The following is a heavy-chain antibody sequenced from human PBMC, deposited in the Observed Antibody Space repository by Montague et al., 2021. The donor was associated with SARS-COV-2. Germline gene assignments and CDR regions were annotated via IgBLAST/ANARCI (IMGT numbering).Heavy chain of an antibody. J-gene: IGHJ4*02. Sequence: SETLSLTCTVSGGSISSSSYYWVWIRQPPGKGLEGIVGMYDSGSTYYNPSLKIRVTMAVDTSKNSVSLKLSSVTDADMAVYSCARHGKTRIVMIVVVIGYFDYWGQGTLVTVSS. D-gene: IGHD3-22*01. V-gene: IGHV4-39*01. CDR2: MYDSGST. CDR3: ARHGKTRIVMIVVVIGYFDY. CDR1: GGSISSSSYY.